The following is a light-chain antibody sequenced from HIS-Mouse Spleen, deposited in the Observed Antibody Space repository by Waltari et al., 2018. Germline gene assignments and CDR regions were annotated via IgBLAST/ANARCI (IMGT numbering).Light chain of an antibody. CDR2: RKN. J-gene: IGLJ3*02. CDR1: NSNTGSNY. Sequence: QSVLTQPPSASGTPGQRVTLSCSGSNSNTGSNYVYWYQHLPGTAPKLLIYRKNQRPSGVPDRFSVSKSGTSASLAISGLRSEDEADYYCAAWDDSLSGPWVFGGGTKLTVL. CDR3: AAWDDSLSGPWV. V-gene: IGLV1-47*01.